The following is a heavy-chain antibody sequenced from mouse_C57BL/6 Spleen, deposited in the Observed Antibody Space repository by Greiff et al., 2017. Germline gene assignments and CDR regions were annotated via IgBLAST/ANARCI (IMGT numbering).Heavy chain of an antibody. CDR2: INPNNGGT. D-gene: IGHD1-1*01. V-gene: IGHV1-26*01. Sequence: EVKLQQSGPELVKPGASVKISCKASGYTFTDYYMNWVKQSHGKSLEWIGDINPNNGGTSYNQKFKGKATLTVDKSSSTAYMELRSLTSEDSAVYYCARHGSSHYYAMDYWGQGTSVTVSS. CDR1: GYTFTDYY. J-gene: IGHJ4*01. CDR3: ARHGSSHYYAMDY.